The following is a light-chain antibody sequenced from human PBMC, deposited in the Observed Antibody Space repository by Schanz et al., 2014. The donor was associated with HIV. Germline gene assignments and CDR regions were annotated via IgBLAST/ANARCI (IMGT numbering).Light chain of an antibody. J-gene: IGKJ1*01. CDR3: HQYDISSWT. V-gene: IGKV1-9*01. CDR1: QGFGTY. CDR2: ATS. Sequence: DIQLTQSPSFLSASVGDSVTITCRASQGFGTYLAWYQQKPGKAPKLLIYATSTLQNGVPSRFSGSGFGTSFTLTISSLQPDDIGTYFCHQYDISSWTFGQGTKVEIK.